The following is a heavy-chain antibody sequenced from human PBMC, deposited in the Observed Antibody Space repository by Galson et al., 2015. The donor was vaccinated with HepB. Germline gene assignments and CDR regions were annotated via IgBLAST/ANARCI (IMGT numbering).Heavy chain of an antibody. Sequence: SVKVSCKASGYTFTRYDINWVRQATGQGLEWMGWMNPNSGNTGYAQKFQGRVTMTRNTSISTAYMELSSLRSEDTAVYYCARLDSGVGATTVSFDYWGQGTLVTVSS. CDR1: GYTFTRYD. J-gene: IGHJ4*02. CDR3: ARLDSGVGATTVSFDY. CDR2: MNPNSGNT. D-gene: IGHD1-26*01. V-gene: IGHV1-8*01.